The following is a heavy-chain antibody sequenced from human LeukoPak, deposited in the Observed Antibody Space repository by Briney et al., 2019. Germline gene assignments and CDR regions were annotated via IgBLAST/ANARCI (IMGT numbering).Heavy chain of an antibody. CDR2: ISGSSSYL. J-gene: IGHJ4*02. CDR1: GFTFSSYT. CDR3: ARAPGYRSFLDY. D-gene: IGHD6-13*01. Sequence: PGGSLRLSCAASGFTFSSYTMIWVRQAPGKGLEWVSSISGSSSYLFFADSVKGRFTISRDNGKNLLYLQMNSLRAEDTAVYYCARAPGYRSFLDYWGQGTLVTVSS. V-gene: IGHV3-21*01.